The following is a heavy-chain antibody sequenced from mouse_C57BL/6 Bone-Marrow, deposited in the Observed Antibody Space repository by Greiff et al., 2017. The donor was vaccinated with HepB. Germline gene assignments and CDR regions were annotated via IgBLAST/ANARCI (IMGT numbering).Heavy chain of an antibody. V-gene: IGHV1-81*01. CDR1: GYTFTSYG. CDR2: IYPRSGNT. Sequence: VQLQESGAELARPGASVKLSCKASGYTFTSYGISWVKQRTGQGLEWIGEIYPRSGNTYYNEKFKGKATLTADKSSSTAYMELRSLTYEDSAVYFCARGPYYYGSSYDYFDYWGQGTTLTVSS. J-gene: IGHJ2*01. D-gene: IGHD1-1*01. CDR3: ARGPYYYGSSYDYFDY.